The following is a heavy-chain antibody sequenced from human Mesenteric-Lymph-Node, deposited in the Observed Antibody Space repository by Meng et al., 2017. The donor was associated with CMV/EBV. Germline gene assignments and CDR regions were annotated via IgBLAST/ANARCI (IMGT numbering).Heavy chain of an antibody. CDR2: IYHSGST. Sequence: GSLRLSCTVSGYSISSGYYWGWIRQPPGKGLEWIGSIYHSGSTYYNPSLKSRVTISVDTSKNQFSLKLSSVTAADTAVYYCARVVLGAGSVGNFDYWGQGTLVTVSS. D-gene: IGHD6-13*01. CDR1: GYSISSGYY. J-gene: IGHJ4*02. V-gene: IGHV4-38-2*02. CDR3: ARVVLGAGSVGNFDY.